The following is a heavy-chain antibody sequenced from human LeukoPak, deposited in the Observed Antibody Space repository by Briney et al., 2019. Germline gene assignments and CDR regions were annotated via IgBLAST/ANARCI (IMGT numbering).Heavy chain of an antibody. CDR1: GYAFSDHG. CDR3: ARVPNPRNTYGYNDK. J-gene: IGHJ4*02. V-gene: IGHV1-18*04. D-gene: IGHD5-18*01. CDR2: ISGYNDHT. Sequence: GASVKVSCTASGYAFSDHGVNWVRQAPGQGLEWMGWISGYNDHTSYAQKFQGRVMVTTDRSTNTAYLELRSLRSDDTAVYYCARVPNPRNTYGYNDKWGQGTLVTVSS.